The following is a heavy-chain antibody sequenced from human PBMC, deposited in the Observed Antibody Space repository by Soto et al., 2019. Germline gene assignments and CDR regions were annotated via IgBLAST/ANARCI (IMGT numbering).Heavy chain of an antibody. D-gene: IGHD3-22*01. CDR1: GFSLSRTAVG. CDR2: IYWNDDK. CDR3: AHRRHYYDGSGYWDVFDI. J-gene: IGHJ3*02. V-gene: IGHV2-5*01. Sequence: GSGPTLVNPTQTLTLTCSFSGFSLSRTAVGVGWIRQPPGKALEWLALIYWNDDKRYSPSLRNRLTITKDTSKSQVVLTMTNMDPVDTATYYCAHRRHYYDGSGYWDVFDIWGQGTMVTVSS.